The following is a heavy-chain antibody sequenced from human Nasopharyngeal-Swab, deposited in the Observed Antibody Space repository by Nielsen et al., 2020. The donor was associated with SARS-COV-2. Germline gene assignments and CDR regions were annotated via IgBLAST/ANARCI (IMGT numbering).Heavy chain of an antibody. J-gene: IGHJ4*02. V-gene: IGHV4-39*01. CDR3: ARHQGYYATGFDY. CDR2: IYYSGST. CDR1: GGSISSSSYY. Sequence: SETLSLTCTVSGGSISSSSYYWGWIRQPPGKGLEWIGSIYYSGSTYYNPSLKSRVTISVDTSKNKFSLKLSSVTAADTAVYYCARHQGYYATGFDYWGQGTLVTVSS. D-gene: IGHD3-22*01.